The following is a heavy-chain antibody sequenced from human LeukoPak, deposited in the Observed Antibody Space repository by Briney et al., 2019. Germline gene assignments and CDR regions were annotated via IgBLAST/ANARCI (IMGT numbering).Heavy chain of an antibody. Sequence: SETLSLTCTVSGGSISSYYWSWIRQPPGKGLEWIGYIYYSGSTNYNPSLKSRVTISVDTSKNHFSLKLSSVTAADTAVYYRARGGGLRYNSGWYWYFDYWGQGTLVTVSS. J-gene: IGHJ4*02. CDR3: ARGGGLRYNSGWYWYFDY. D-gene: IGHD6-19*01. CDR1: GGSISSYY. CDR2: IYYSGST. V-gene: IGHV4-59*01.